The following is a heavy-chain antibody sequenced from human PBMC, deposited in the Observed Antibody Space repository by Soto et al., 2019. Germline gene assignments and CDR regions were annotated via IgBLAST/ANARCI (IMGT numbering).Heavy chain of an antibody. V-gene: IGHV3-21*01. CDR1: GFTFSSYS. Sequence: EVQLVESGGGLVKPGGSLRLSCAASGFTFSSYSMNWVRQAPGKGLEWVSSISSSSSYIYYADSVKGRFTISRDNAKNSLYLQMNSLRAEDTAVYYCARSATMVRGVPYPPYGMDVWGQGTTVTVSS. D-gene: IGHD3-10*01. J-gene: IGHJ6*02. CDR2: ISSSSSYI. CDR3: ARSATMVRGVPYPPYGMDV.